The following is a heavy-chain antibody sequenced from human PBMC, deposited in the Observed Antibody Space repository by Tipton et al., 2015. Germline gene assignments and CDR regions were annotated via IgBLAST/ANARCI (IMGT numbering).Heavy chain of an antibody. J-gene: IGHJ4*02. CDR2: ISYTDNV. D-gene: IGHD3-9*01. V-gene: IGHV4-61*01. CDR3: ARDSTGYYYFDS. CDR1: GGSVTSGNYY. Sequence: TLSLTCNVSGGSVTSGNYYWSWIRQPPGKGLEWIGYISYTDNVHYNPSLESRVTISVDTSKNQFSLRLASVTAADTAVYYCARDSTGYYYFDSWGQGTLVTVSS.